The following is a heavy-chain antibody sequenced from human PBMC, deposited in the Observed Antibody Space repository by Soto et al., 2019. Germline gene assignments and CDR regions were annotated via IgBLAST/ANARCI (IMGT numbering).Heavy chain of an antibody. CDR1: GYTFSTYG. Sequence: QVQLVQSGPEVKKPGASVKVSCKDSGYTFSTYGFSWLRQAPGQGLEWVGWIGAHNSYTTDAQKFQRRVTVTTDTSTPTPHIELRSLTSEETAVYFCARDWRAAEGFDPWCQGTLVTGSS. V-gene: IGHV1-18*01. J-gene: IGHJ5*02. D-gene: IGHD3-3*01. CDR3: ARDWRAAEGFDP. CDR2: IGAHNSYT.